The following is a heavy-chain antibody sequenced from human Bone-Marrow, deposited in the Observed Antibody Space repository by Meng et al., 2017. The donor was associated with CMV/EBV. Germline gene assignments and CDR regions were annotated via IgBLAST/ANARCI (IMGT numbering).Heavy chain of an antibody. Sequence: SGPTLVKPTQTLTLTCTFSGFSLSTSGMCVSWVRQPPGKALEWLALIDWDDDKYYSTSLKTRLTITKDTSKNQVVLTMTNMDPVDTATYYCAHSRVTIFGVPTSGMDVWGQGTTVTVSS. J-gene: IGHJ6*02. D-gene: IGHD3-3*01. CDR2: IDWDDDK. V-gene: IGHV2-70*12. CDR1: GFSLSTSGMC. CDR3: AHSRVTIFGVPTSGMDV.